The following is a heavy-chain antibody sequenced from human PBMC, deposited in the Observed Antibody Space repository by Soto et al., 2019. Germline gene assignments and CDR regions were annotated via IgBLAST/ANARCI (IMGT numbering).Heavy chain of an antibody. V-gene: IGHV1-18*01. CDR2: ISAYNGNT. Sequence: QVQLVQSGAEVKKPGASVKVSCKASGYTFTSYGISWVRQAPGQGLEWMGWISAYNGNTNYAQKLQGRVTMTTDTSTSTAYMELRSLRSDDTAVYYCARDHRLAKYDFWSGPQSYGMDVWGQGTTVTVSS. CDR3: ARDHRLAKYDFWSGPQSYGMDV. J-gene: IGHJ6*02. D-gene: IGHD3-3*01. CDR1: GYTFTSYG.